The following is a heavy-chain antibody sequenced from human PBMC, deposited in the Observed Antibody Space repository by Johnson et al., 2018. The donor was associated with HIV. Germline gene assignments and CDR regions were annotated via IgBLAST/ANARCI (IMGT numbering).Heavy chain of an antibody. J-gene: IGHJ3*02. V-gene: IGHV3-20*04. D-gene: IGHD3-22*01. CDR2: IDWNGGRQ. CDR3: ARQHNYDSSGQGGGLDI. CDR1: GFTFDDYG. Sequence: MQLVESGGGVVRPGGSLRLSCAASGFTFDDYGMSWVRQAPGKGLEWVSGIDWNGGRQGYVDSVKGRFTISRDNAKNPLHMEMNSLRAEDTALYYCARQHNYDSSGQGGGLDIWGQGTMVTVSS.